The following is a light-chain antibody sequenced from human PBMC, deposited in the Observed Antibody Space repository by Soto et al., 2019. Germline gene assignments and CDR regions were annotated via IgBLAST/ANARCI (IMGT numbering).Light chain of an antibody. Sequence: QSVLTQPASVSGSPGQSITISCTGTSGDVGGYNYVSWYQQYPDKAPKLLIFEVTNRPSGVSSRFSGSKSGNTASLTISGLQAVDEADYYCSSFTSGSTLVAFGGGTKLTVL. V-gene: IGLV2-14*01. J-gene: IGLJ2*01. CDR2: EVT. CDR3: SSFTSGSTLVA. CDR1: SGDVGGYNY.